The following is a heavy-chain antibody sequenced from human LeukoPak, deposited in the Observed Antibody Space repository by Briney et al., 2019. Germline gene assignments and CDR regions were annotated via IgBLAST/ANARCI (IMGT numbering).Heavy chain of an antibody. CDR1: GGSVSSGGYY. CDR2: VYYSGRT. V-gene: IGHV4-31*03. J-gene: IGHJ4*02. Sequence: SQTLSLTCTVSGGSVSSGGYYWSWLRQHPGKGLEWIGYVYYSGRTYYNPSPKSRITISVDTSKNHFSLKLSSVTAADTAVYYCARVAEMATTRFFDYWGQGTLVTVSS. CDR3: ARVAEMATTRFFDY. D-gene: IGHD5-24*01.